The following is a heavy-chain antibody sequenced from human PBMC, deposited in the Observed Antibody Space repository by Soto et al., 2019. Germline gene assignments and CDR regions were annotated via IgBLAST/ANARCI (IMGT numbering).Heavy chain of an antibody. D-gene: IGHD3-22*01. Sequence: GGSLRLSCTASGFTFSSHAMTWVRQAPGKGLEWVSGLSDSGDSIYYADSVKGRFTIYRDNSMNTLYLQMNSLRAEDTAVYYCARDSPDSSGYYLDYWGQGTLVTVSS. CDR2: LSDSGDSI. CDR1: GFTFSSHA. CDR3: ARDSPDSSGYYLDY. V-gene: IGHV3-23*01. J-gene: IGHJ4*02.